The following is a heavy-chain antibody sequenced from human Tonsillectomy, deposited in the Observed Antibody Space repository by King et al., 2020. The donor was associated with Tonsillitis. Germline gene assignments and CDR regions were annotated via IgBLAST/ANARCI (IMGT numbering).Heavy chain of an antibody. CDR1: GFTSNTFA. CDR3: ARGTAVADY. D-gene: IGHD6-13*01. Sequence: VQLVESGGGVVQPGRSLRLSCAASGFTSNTFAIQWVRQAPGGGLEWVAMMPHYGSDAYYADSVKGRFTISRDNSKNTLYLQMNSLRTDDTAVYYCARGTAVADYWGQGTLVTVSS. J-gene: IGHJ4*02. CDR2: MPHYGSDA. V-gene: IGHV3-30*01.